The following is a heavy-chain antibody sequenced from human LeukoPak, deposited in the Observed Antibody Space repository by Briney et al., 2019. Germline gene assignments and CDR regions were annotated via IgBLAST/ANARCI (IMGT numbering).Heavy chain of an antibody. CDR1: GGTFSSYA. Sequence: SCKASGGTFSSYAMSWVRQAPGKGLEWVSTISNSDGNTYYADSVKGRFTISRDNSKNTLYLQIYTLTAEDTAIYYCAKATGNLGNWGQGTQVTVSS. D-gene: IGHD1-1*01. CDR3: AKATGNLGN. V-gene: IGHV3-23*01. J-gene: IGHJ4*02. CDR2: ISNSDGNT.